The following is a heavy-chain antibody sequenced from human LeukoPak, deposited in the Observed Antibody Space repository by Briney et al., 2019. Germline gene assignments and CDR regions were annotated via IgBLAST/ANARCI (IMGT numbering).Heavy chain of an antibody. J-gene: IGHJ6*02. CDR3: AKDTVSRYRSGGSCLGAMDV. D-gene: IGHD2-15*01. Sequence: GGSLRLSCAASGFTFSSYGMYWVRQAPGKGLEWVAFLRYDGSNKYYADSVKGRFTISRDNSKNTLHLQMSSLRAEDTAVYYCAKDTVSRYRSGGSCLGAMDVWGQGTTVTVSS. V-gene: IGHV3-30*02. CDR1: GFTFSSYG. CDR2: LRYDGSNK.